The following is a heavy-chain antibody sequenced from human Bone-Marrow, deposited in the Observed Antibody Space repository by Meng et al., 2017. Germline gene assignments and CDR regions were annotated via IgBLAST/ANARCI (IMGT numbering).Heavy chain of an antibody. D-gene: IGHD3-10*01. J-gene: IGHJ4*02. CDR2: INTAGTTT. CDR1: GFTFSSYW. CDR3: SRSYGSEKILDY. V-gene: IGHV3-74*01. Sequence: GESLKISCAGSGFTFSSYWMHWVRQGPGKGLVWVSHINTAGTTTTYADSVKGRFTISRDNAKNTLYLQMDSLRAEDTAVYYCSRSYGSEKILDYWGQGTLVTVSS.